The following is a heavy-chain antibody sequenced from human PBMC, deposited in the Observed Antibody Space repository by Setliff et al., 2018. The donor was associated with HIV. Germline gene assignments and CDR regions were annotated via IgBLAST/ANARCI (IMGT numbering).Heavy chain of an antibody. V-gene: IGHV3-48*01. Sequence: PGGSLRLSCVASGFTFSDYSMNWVRQAPGEGLEWVSYINNISSTISYADSVKGRFTMSRDNSKNTLYLQMNSLRAEDTAVYYCAKDHKGYYYDSSGYHYEGVDYWGQGTLVTVSS. J-gene: IGHJ4*02. CDR3: AKDHKGYYYDSSGYHYEGVDY. CDR2: INNISSTI. D-gene: IGHD3-22*01. CDR1: GFTFSDYS.